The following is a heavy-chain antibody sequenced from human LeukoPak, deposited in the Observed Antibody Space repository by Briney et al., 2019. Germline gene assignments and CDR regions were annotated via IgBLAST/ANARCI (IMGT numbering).Heavy chain of an antibody. V-gene: IGHV3-53*01. Sequence: PGGSLRLSCAASGFTLSSNYMSWVRQAPGKGLEWVSVIYSGGSTYYAGSVKGRFTISRDNSKNTLYLQMNSLRAEDTAVYYCARDSDSSGYSPFDIWGQGTMVTVSS. CDR3: ARDSDSSGYSPFDI. CDR2: IYSGGST. J-gene: IGHJ3*02. D-gene: IGHD3-22*01. CDR1: GFTLSSNY.